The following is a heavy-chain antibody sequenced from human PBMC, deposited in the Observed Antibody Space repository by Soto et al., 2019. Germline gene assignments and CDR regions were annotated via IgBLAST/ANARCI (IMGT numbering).Heavy chain of an antibody. D-gene: IGHD1-1*01. J-gene: IGHJ3*02. CDR1: GFKFSTYA. CDR3: AKDSTSYNGVYDPFDI. V-gene: IGHV3-23*01. CDR2: LGGTAVRA. Sequence: CEASGFKFSTYAMSWVRQGPGNGLAWVAVLGGTAVRADCAAALKGSRTVYRDNSKNTVYLRLDSLRDDDTAIYYCAKDSTSYNGVYDPFDIWGQGTMVTV.